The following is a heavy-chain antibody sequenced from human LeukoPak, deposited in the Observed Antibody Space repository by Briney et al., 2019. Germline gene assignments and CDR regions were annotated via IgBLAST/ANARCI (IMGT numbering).Heavy chain of an antibody. J-gene: IGHJ4*02. CDR1: GFTFDDYA. CDR2: ISGDGFST. D-gene: IGHD3-22*01. Sequence: PGGSLRLSCAASGFTFDDYAIHWVRQVPGKGLEWVSFISGDGFSTNYTDSVKGRFIISRDNRKNSLYLQMNSLRIEDTALYYCAKEGGYHFDYWGQGTLVTVSS. CDR3: AKEGGYHFDY. V-gene: IGHV3-43*02.